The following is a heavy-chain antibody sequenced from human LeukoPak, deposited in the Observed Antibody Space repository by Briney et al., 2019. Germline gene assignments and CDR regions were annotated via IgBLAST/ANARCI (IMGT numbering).Heavy chain of an antibody. D-gene: IGHD6-19*01. Sequence: PGGSLRLSCAASGFTFSSYSMNWVRQAPGKGLEWVSSISSSSSNIYYADSVKGRFTISRDNAKNSLYLQMNSLMAEDAAVYYCARDVSGAGRTYYFDYWGQGTLVTVSS. V-gene: IGHV3-21*01. J-gene: IGHJ4*02. CDR2: ISSSSSNI. CDR1: GFTFSSYS. CDR3: ARDVSGAGRTYYFDY.